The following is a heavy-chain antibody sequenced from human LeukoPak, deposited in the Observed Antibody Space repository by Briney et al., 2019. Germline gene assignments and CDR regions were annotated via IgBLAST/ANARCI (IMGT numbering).Heavy chain of an antibody. J-gene: IGHJ5*02. Sequence: SVKVSCKVSGGTFSSYAISWVRQAPGQGLEWMGGIIPIFGTANYAQKFQGRVTITTDESTSTAYMELSSLRSEDTAVYYCARYGSGSFNRYNWFDPWGQGTLVTVSS. V-gene: IGHV1-69*05. CDR1: GGTFSSYA. CDR3: ARYGSGSFNRYNWFDP. CDR2: IIPIFGTA. D-gene: IGHD3-10*01.